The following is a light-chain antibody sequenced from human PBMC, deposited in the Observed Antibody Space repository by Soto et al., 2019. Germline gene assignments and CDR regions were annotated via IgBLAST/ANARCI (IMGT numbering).Light chain of an antibody. J-gene: IGKJ4*01. CDR3: QQTYISPPT. Sequence: EIVVTQSPATLSVSPGERVTLSCRASQSVSSSLAWYQQRPGQAPRLLIYDTSTRAAGISARFSGSGSGTEFTLTISSLQSEDFATYSCQQTYISPPTFGGGTKVEIK. V-gene: IGKV3-15*01. CDR2: DTS. CDR1: QSVSSS.